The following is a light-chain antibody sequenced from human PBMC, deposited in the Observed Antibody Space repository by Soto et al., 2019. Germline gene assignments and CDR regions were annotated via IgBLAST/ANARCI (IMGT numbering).Light chain of an antibody. J-gene: IGLJ2*01. CDR3: CSYTSSSTPVV. CDR2: DVS. V-gene: IGLV2-14*01. CDR1: SSDVGGYNY. Sequence: QSALTQPASVSGSPGQSITISCTGTSSDVGGYNYVSWYQQHPGKAPKLMIYDVSNRPSGVSSRFSGSKSGNTASLTISGLQAEYEADYYCCSYTSSSTPVVFGGGTKLTVL.